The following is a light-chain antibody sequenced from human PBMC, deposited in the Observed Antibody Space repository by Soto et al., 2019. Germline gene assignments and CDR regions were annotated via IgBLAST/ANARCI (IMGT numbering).Light chain of an antibody. V-gene: IGKV3-20*01. CDR1: QSVSSSF. Sequence: EIVFTQSPGTLSLSPGERATLSCSASQSVSSSFLGWYQQRPGQAPRLLIYGASSRATGIPDRFSGSGSGTDFTLTINRLEPEDFAVYYCQQYGSSPRTFGQGTKVDIK. CDR2: GAS. CDR3: QQYGSSPRT. J-gene: IGKJ1*01.